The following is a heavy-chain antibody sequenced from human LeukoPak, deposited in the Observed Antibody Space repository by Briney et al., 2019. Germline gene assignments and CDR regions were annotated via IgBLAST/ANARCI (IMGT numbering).Heavy chain of an antibody. D-gene: IGHD2-15*01. Sequence: GGSLRLSCAASGFTFSSYAMSWVRQAPGKGLEWVSGISGSGGSTYYADSVKGRFSISRDNSKNTLYLQMNSLRAEDTAVYYCAKGNAGYCSGVXXYXFDYWGQGTLVTVSS. V-gene: IGHV3-23*01. CDR1: GFTFSSYA. J-gene: IGHJ4*02. CDR2: ISGSGGST. CDR3: AKGNAGYCSGVXXYXFDY.